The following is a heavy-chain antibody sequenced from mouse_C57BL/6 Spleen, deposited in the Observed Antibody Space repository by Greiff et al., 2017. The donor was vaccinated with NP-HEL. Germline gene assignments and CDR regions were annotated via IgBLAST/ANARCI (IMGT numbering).Heavy chain of an antibody. CDR1: GYSITSGYY. Sequence: EVKLQQSGPGLVKPSQSLSLTCSVTGYSITSGYYWNWIRQSPRNKLEWMGYIPYDGSNNYNPSLKNRISITRDTSKNQFFLKLNSVTTEDTATYYCASDDGFADWGQGTLVTVSA. CDR3: ASDDGFAD. V-gene: IGHV3-6*01. J-gene: IGHJ3*01. CDR2: IPYDGSN.